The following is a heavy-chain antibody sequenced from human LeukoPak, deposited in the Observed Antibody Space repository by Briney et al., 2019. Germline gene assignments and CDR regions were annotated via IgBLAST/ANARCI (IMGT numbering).Heavy chain of an antibody. J-gene: IGHJ6*03. V-gene: IGHV1-69*13. CDR3: ARGQYFDWFDYYYYYYMDV. CDR2: IIPIFGTA. D-gene: IGHD3-9*01. CDR1: GGTFSSYA. Sequence: ASVKVSCKASGGTFSSYAISWVRQAPGQGLEWMGGIIPIFGTANYVQKFQGRVTITADESTSTAYMELSSLRSEDTAVYYCARGQYFDWFDYYYYYYMDVWGKGTTVTVSS.